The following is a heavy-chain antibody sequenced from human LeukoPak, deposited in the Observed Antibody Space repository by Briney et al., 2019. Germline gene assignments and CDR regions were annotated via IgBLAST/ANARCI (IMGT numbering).Heavy chain of an antibody. CDR2: FSGSGGNT. J-gene: IGHJ2*01. Sequence: GGSLRLSCGASGFTFSSYAMSWVRQAPGKGLEWVSTFSGSGGNTYSADSVKGRFTISRDNSKNTLYLQMNSLRAEDTAVYYCAKDKGYCSGGSCYGYWYFDLWGRGTLVTVSS. V-gene: IGHV3-23*01. D-gene: IGHD2-15*01. CDR3: AKDKGYCSGGSCYGYWYFDL. CDR1: GFTFSSYA.